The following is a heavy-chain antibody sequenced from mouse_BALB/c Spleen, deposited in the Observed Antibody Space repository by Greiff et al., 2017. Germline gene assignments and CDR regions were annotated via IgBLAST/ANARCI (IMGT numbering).Heavy chain of an antibody. CDR2: ISSFGGST. V-gene: IGHV5-12-1*01. J-gene: IGHJ4*01. D-gene: IGHD2-14*01. CDR1: GFAFSSYD. Sequence: DVKLVESGGGLVKPGGSLKLSCAASGFAFSSYDMSWVRQTPEKRLEWVAYISSFGGSTYYPDTVKGRFTISRDNAKNTLYLQMSSLKSEDTAMYYCARAYRYDAMDYWGQGTSVTVSS. CDR3: ARAYRYDAMDY.